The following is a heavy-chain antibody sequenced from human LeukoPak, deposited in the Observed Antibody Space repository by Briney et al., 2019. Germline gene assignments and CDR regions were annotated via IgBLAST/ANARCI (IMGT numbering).Heavy chain of an antibody. CDR3: ARDRGAAAGIFDY. CDR2: IYHSGNT. J-gene: IGHJ4*02. V-gene: IGHV4-4*02. CDR1: GGSISSSNW. Sequence: SETLSLTCAVSGGSISSSNWWSWVRQPPGKGLEWIGEIYHSGNTNYNPSLKSRVTISVDTSKNQFSLKLSSVSAADTAVYYCARDRGAAAGIFDYWGQGTLVTASS. D-gene: IGHD6-13*01.